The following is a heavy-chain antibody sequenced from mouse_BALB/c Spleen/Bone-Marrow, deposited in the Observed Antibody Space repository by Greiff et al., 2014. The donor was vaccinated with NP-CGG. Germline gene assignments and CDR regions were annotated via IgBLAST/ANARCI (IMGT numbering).Heavy chain of an antibody. CDR2: IDPANGNT. Sequence: VQLQQSGAALVKPGASVKLSCTASGFNIKDTYMHWVKQRPEQGLEWIGRIDPANGNTKYDPKFQGKATITADTSSNTAYLQLSSLTSDDTAVYYCANYYYGSHFDYWGQGTTLTVSS. J-gene: IGHJ2*01. CDR3: ANYYYGSHFDY. V-gene: IGHV14-3*02. D-gene: IGHD1-1*01. CDR1: GFNIKDTY.